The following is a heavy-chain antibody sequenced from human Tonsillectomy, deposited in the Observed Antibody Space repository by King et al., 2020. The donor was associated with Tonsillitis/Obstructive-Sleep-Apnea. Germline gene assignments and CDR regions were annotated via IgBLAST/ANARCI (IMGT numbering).Heavy chain of an antibody. CDR3: ARHTENYYDSSIYYYGRSFDI. J-gene: IGHJ3*02. Sequence: VQLVESGAEVKKPGESLRISCKGSGYSFANYWISWVRQMPGKGLEWMGMIDPGDSYTNYSPSFQGHVTVSADKSISTAYLQGSSLKASDSAMYYCARHTENYYDSSIYYYGRSFDIWGQGTMVTVSS. V-gene: IGHV5-10-1*03. CDR2: IDPGDSYT. CDR1: GYSFANYW. D-gene: IGHD3-22*01.